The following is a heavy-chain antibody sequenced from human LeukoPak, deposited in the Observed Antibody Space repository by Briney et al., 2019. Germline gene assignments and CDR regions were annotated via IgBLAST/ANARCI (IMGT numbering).Heavy chain of an antibody. J-gene: IGHJ4*02. V-gene: IGHV3-7*03. CDR3: ANRNFDY. Sequence: GGSLRLSCAASGFTFSSHWMSWVRQAPGKGPEWVANIKQDGTEIYYVDSVKGRFTISRDNSKNTLYLQMNSLRAEDTAVYYCANRNFDYWGQGTLVTVSS. CDR2: IKQDGTEI. CDR1: GFTFSSHW.